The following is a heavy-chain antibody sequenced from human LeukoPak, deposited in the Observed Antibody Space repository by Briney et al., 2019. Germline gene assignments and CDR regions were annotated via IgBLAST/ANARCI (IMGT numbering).Heavy chain of an antibody. CDR2: IYYSGNT. CDR3: VRLASGYLFDY. J-gene: IGHJ4*02. D-gene: IGHD3-22*01. V-gene: IGHV4-30-4*07. Sequence: SETLTLTCAVSGGSISSGGYSWSWIRQPPGKGLEWIGYIYYSGNTYYNPSLKSRVTISVDTSKNQFSLKLSSVTAADTAVYYCVRLASGYLFDYWGQGTLVTVSS. CDR1: GGSISSGGYS.